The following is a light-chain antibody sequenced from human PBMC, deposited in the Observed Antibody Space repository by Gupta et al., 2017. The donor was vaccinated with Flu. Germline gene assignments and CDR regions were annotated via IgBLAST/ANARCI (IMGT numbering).Light chain of an antibody. CDR2: PGS. J-gene: IGKJ5*01. CDR3: IQCEHLCPA. Sequence: VTLGQPASISFRFSQSLIYSAGNTYYHMSHVWSCQFLRRLIHPGSYRDSGVPDRFSGCGSGTDFTRKIIRVKAEDIGIYSCIQCEHLCPAFGQGTRLEMK. CDR1: QSLIYSAGNTY. V-gene: IGKV2-30*01.